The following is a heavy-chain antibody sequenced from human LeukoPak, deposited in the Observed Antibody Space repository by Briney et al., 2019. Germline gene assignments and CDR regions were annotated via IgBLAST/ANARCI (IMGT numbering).Heavy chain of an antibody. V-gene: IGHV3-11*01. CDR1: GFTFIDYY. D-gene: IGHD2-21*01. CDR3: SRDRDVVVGDDHYDAFDV. CDR2: TSSSGGYI. J-gene: IGHJ3*01. Sequence: GGSLRLSCAASGFTFIDYYMVWLRQAPGKGLEWVSSTSSSGGYINYADSVKGRFTISMDNAKNSLYLQMNSLRPEDTAVYYCSRDRDVVVGDDHYDAFDVWGQGTVVTVSS.